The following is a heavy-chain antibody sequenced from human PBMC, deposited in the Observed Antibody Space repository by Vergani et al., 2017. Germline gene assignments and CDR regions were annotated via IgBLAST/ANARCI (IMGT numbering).Heavy chain of an antibody. CDR3: ARARGSSDDLGHFDY. CDR2: ISGSGGST. V-gene: IGHV3-23*01. J-gene: IGHJ4*02. Sequence: EVQLLESGGGLVQPGGSLRLSCAASGFTFSSYAMSWVRQAPGKGLEWVSAISGSGGSTYYADSVKGRFTISRDNSKNTLYLQMNSLRAEDTAVYYCARARGSSDDLGHFDYWGQGTLVTVSS. D-gene: IGHD6-6*01. CDR1: GFTFSSYA.